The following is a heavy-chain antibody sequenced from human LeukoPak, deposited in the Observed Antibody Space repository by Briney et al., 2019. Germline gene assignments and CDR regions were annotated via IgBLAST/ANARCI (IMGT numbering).Heavy chain of an antibody. Sequence: GGSLRLSCAASGFTFSRHRMNWVRQAPGKELEWVANINQDGSETYYVDSVRGRFTVSRDNDKNSLYLQMNSPRGEDTAVYYCARERVTTLYSYRCMDVWGKGTTVTVSS. CDR2: INQDGSET. CDR3: ARERVTTLYSYRCMDV. J-gene: IGHJ6*03. CDR1: GFTFSRHR. V-gene: IGHV3-7*01. D-gene: IGHD2-21*02.